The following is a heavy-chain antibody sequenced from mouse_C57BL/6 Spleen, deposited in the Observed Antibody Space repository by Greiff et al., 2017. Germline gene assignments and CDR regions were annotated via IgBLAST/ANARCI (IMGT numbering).Heavy chain of an antibody. CDR2: IDPSDSYT. CDR1: GYTFTSYW. CDR3: AKLDSSGYGYAMDY. D-gene: IGHD3-2*02. J-gene: IGHJ4*01. V-gene: IGHV1-59*01. Sequence: QVHVKQPGAELVRPGTSVKLSCKASGYTFTSYWMHWVKQRPGQGLEWIGVIDPSDSYTNYNQKFKGKATLTVDTSSSTAYMQLSSLTSEDSAVYYCAKLDSSGYGYAMDYWGQGTSVTVSS.